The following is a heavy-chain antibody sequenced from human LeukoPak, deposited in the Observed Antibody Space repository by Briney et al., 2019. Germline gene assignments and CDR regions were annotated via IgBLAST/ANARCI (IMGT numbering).Heavy chain of an antibody. Sequence: ASVKVSCKASGYTFIDYYLHWVRQAPGQGLEWMGWINPNSGGTNFAQKFRGRVTMTRDTSITTAYMELTRLKSDDTAVYYCARGGVRTAASSLGYWGQGTLVTVSS. D-gene: IGHD6-13*01. CDR3: ARGGVRTAASSLGY. V-gene: IGHV1-2*02. J-gene: IGHJ4*01. CDR2: INPNSGGT. CDR1: GYTFIDYY.